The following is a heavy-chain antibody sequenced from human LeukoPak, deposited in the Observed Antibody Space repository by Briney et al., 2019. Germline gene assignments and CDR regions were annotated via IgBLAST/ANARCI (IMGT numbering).Heavy chain of an antibody. Sequence: SVKVSCKVSGYTLTELSMHWVRRAPGKGLEWMGGFDPEDGETIYAQKFQGRVTMTEDTSTDTAYMELSSLRSEDTAVYYCATVKITFGGVIVIDNYFDYWGQGTLVTVSS. J-gene: IGHJ4*02. CDR3: ATVKITFGGVIVIDNYFDY. CDR2: FDPEDGET. D-gene: IGHD3-16*02. V-gene: IGHV1-24*01. CDR1: GYTLTELS.